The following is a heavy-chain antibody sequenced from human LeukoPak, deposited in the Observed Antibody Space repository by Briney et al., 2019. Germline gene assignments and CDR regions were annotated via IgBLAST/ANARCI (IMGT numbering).Heavy chain of an antibody. V-gene: IGHV3-74*01. J-gene: IGHJ4*02. CDR3: ARDWEVGTYYFDY. CDR1: GFTFSSYW. CDR2: IASDGSST. Sequence: GGSLRLSCAASGFTFSSYWMNWVRQAPGKGLVWVSRIASDGSSTTYADSVKGRFSISRDNAKNTLYLQMNSLRVEDTAVYYCARDWEVGTYYFDYWGQGTLVTVSS. D-gene: IGHD1-26*01.